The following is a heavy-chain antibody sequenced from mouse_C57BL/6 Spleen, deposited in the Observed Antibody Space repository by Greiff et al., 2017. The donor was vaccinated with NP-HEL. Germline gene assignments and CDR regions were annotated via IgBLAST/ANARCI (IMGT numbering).Heavy chain of an antibody. D-gene: IGHD2-1*01. CDR3: ARSIYYGNYQRAMDY. CDR1: GYTFTDYY. J-gene: IGHJ4*01. Sequence: VKLQESGAELVRPGASVKLSCKASGYTFTDYYINWVKQRPGQGLEWIARIYPGSGNTYYNEKFKGKATLTAEKSSSTAYMQLSSLTSEDSAVYFCARSIYYGNYQRAMDYWGQGTSVTVSS. V-gene: IGHV1-76*01. CDR2: IYPGSGNT.